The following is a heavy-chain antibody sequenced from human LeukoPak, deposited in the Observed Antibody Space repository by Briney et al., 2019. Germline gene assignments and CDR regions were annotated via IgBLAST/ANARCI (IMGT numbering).Heavy chain of an antibody. V-gene: IGHV4-59*12. J-gene: IGHJ4*02. D-gene: IGHD5-18*01. CDR1: GGSISSYY. CDR3: ARANGYGLLDC. CDR2: IYYSGST. Sequence: SETLSLTCTVSGGSISSYYWSWIRQPPGKGLEWIAYIYYSGSTNYNPSLKRRVTISVDTSKNQYSLKLSSVTAADTAVYYCARANGYGLLDCWGQGTLVTVSS.